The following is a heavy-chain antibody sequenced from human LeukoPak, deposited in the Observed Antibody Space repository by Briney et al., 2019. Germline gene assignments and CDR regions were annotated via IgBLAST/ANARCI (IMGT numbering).Heavy chain of an antibody. CDR2: IIPILGIA. V-gene: IGHV1-69*04. CDR3: AVQRLVREAEPNYFDY. J-gene: IGHJ4*02. D-gene: IGHD6-13*01. CDR1: GGTFSSYA. Sequence: ASVKVSCKASGGTFSSYAISWVRQAPGQGLEWMGRIIPILGIANYAQKFQGRVTITADKSTSTAYMELSSLRSEDTAVYYCAVQRLVREAEPNYFDYWGQGTLVTVSS.